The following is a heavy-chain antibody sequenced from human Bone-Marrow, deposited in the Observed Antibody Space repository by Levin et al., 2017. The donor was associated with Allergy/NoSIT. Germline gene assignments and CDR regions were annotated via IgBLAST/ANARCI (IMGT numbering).Heavy chain of an antibody. CDR3: GRFTRGNEADY. D-gene: IGHD2-15*01. CDR1: GFTFSSYW. V-gene: IGHV3-7*01. Sequence: GESLKISCSASGFTFSSYWMSWVRQAPGKGLEWVANINEDGSEIYYVNSVKGRFTISRDNAKNSLYLHLNSLTAEDTAVYYCGRFTRGNEADYWGQGTLVIVSS. CDR2: INEDGSEI. J-gene: IGHJ4*02.